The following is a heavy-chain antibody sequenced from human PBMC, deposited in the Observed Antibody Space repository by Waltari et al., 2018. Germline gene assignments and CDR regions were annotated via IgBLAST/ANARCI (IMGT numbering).Heavy chain of an antibody. Sequence: WVRQAPGKGLERVSYISHSCSTIFYADSVKGRFTISRDNAKNSLYLQMNSLRAEDTAVYYCARDQNYNGGGLYFDYWGQGTLVTVSS. V-gene: IGHV3-48*03. CDR2: ISHSCSTI. D-gene: IGHD3-22*01. J-gene: IGHJ4*02. CDR3: ARDQNYNGGGLYFDY.